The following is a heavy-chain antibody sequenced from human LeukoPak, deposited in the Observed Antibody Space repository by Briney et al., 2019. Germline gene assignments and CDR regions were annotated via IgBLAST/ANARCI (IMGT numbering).Heavy chain of an antibody. CDR3: ARAGAGTTDYYFGMDV. J-gene: IGHJ6*02. V-gene: IGHV4-30-2*01. D-gene: IGHD1-7*01. CDR2: ISHSGIT. CDR1: GGSISTGGLS. Sequence: PSETLSLTCAVSGGSISTGGLSWSWVRQPPGTGLEWIGYISHSGITYYNPSLKSRVTISVDRSKNHFSLKLSSVTAADTSVYYCARAGAGTTDYYFGMDVWGQGTTVTVSS.